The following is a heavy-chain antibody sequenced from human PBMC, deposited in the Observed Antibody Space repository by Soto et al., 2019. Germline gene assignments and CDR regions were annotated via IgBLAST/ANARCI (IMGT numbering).Heavy chain of an antibody. Sequence: EASVKVSCKASGGTFSSYAISWVRQAPGQGLEWMGGIIPIFGTANYAQKFQGRVTITADKSPGTAYMELSSLRAEDTAVYYCARDSGLGPRYYYGMDVWGQGTTVTVSS. CDR2: IIPIFGTA. CDR1: GGTFSSYA. J-gene: IGHJ6*02. V-gene: IGHV1-69*06. CDR3: ARDSGLGPRYYYGMDV.